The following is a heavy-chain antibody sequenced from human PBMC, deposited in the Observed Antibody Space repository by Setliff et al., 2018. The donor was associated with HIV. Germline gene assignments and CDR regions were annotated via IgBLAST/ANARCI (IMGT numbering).Heavy chain of an antibody. CDR1: GESFNTYF. J-gene: IGHJ4*02. V-gene: IGHV4-34*01. CDR3: ATGLIMAPDY. Sequence: PSETLSLTCAVYGESFNTYFWSRIRQPPGKGLEWIGQINHSGSTNYNPSLRSRVTISIGTSKNQFSLKLSSVTAADTAVYYCATGLIMAPDYWGQGSLVTV. D-gene: IGHD2-8*01. CDR2: INHSGST.